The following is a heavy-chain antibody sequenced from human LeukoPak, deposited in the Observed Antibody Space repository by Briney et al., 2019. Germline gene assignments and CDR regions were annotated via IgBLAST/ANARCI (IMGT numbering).Heavy chain of an antibody. J-gene: IGHJ4*02. CDR1: GFTFSRYG. Sequence: GGSLRLSCVGSGFTFSRYGMHWVRQTPGKGLEWVAFISNDAYNKYFADSVKGRLTISRDNSKNTLYLQINSLRAEDTAVYYCAKDISPSWEVAAAGSLIDYWGQGTLVTVSS. CDR2: ISNDAYNK. CDR3: AKDISPSWEVAAAGSLIDY. D-gene: IGHD6-13*01. V-gene: IGHV3-30*18.